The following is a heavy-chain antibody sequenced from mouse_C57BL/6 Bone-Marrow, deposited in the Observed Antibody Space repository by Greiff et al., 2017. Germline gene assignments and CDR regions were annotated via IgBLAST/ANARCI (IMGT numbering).Heavy chain of an antibody. J-gene: IGHJ3*01. V-gene: IGHV3-6*01. CDR3: ARRDYYGRGFAY. D-gene: IGHD1-1*01. Sequence: EVKLQESGPGLVKPSQSLSLTCSVTGYSITSGYYWNWIRQFPGNKLEWMGYISYDGSNNYNPSLKNRISITRDTSKNQFFLKLNSVTTEDTATYYCARRDYYGRGFAYWGQGTLVTVSA. CDR1: GYSITSGYY. CDR2: ISYDGSN.